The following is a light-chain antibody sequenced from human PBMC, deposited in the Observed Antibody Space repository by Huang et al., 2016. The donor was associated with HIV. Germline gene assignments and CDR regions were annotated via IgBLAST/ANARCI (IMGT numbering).Light chain of an antibody. CDR2: DAS. V-gene: IGKV3-11*01. Sequence: EIVLTQSPATLSLSPGERATLSCRASPSVSSDLAWYQQKPGQAPRLLIYDASNRATGIPARFSGSGAGTDFTLTISSLEPEDFAVYYCQQRSNWPPYTFGQGTKVEIK. J-gene: IGKJ2*01. CDR1: PSVSSD. CDR3: QQRSNWPPYT.